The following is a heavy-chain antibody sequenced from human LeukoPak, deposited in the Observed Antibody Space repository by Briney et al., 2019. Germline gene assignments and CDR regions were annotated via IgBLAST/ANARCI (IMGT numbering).Heavy chain of an antibody. Sequence: GGSLRLSCAASGFTFSSYAMHWVRRAPGKGLEWVAVISYDGSNKYYADSVKGRFTISRDNSKNTLYLQMNSLRAEDTAVYYCARGGDIGYGMDVWGQGTTVTVSS. D-gene: IGHD5-12*01. J-gene: IGHJ6*02. V-gene: IGHV3-30-3*01. CDR3: ARGGDIGYGMDV. CDR1: GFTFSSYA. CDR2: ISYDGSNK.